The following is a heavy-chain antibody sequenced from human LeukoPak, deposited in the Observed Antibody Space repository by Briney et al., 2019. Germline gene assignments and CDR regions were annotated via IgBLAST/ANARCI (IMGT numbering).Heavy chain of an antibody. D-gene: IGHD5-12*01. J-gene: IGHJ4*02. Sequence: GGSLRLSCAASGFTFSGFWMSWVRQAPGKGLEWVANIKQDGSEKYYVDSVKGRFTISRDNAKNSLYLQMNSLRAEDTAVYYCARDSSGYDYERRGLDYWGQGTLVTVSS. CDR1: GFTFSGFW. V-gene: IGHV3-7*01. CDR2: IKQDGSEK. CDR3: ARDSSGYDYERRGLDY.